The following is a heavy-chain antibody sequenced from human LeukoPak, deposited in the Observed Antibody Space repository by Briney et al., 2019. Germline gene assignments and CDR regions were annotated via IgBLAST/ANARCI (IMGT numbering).Heavy chain of an antibody. CDR3: ARASHGNYVWGSADY. CDR2: INPNSAGT. J-gene: IGHJ4*02. Sequence: GASVKVSCKASGYTFTGYYIHWVRQAPGQGLEWMGWINPNSAGTHYAQKFQGRVTMTRDTSISTAYMELSRLRSDDTAVYYCARASHGNYVWGSADYWGQGTLVTVSS. CDR1: GYTFTGYY. D-gene: IGHD3-16*01. V-gene: IGHV1-2*02.